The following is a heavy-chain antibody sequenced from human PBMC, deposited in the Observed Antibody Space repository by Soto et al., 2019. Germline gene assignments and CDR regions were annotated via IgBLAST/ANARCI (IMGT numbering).Heavy chain of an antibody. CDR2: IYYSGST. V-gene: IGHV4-31*03. CDR3: AVRIVATKRYYFDY. CDR1: GGSISSGGYH. Sequence: SETLSLTCTVSGGSISSGGYHWSWIRQHPGKGLEWIGYIYYSGSTYYNPSLKSRVTISVDTSKNQFSLKLSSVTAADTAVYYCAVRIVATKRYYFDYWGQGTLVTVSS. J-gene: IGHJ4*02. D-gene: IGHD5-12*01.